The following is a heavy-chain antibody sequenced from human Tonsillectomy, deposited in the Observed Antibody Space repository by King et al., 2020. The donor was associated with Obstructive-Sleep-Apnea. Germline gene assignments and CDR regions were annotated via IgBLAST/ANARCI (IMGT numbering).Heavy chain of an antibody. V-gene: IGHV5-51*01. Sequence: QLVQSGSEVKKPGESLKISCKGSGYSFTNYWIGWVRQKLGKGLEGVGSIYPGDSYTIYSSSFQGQVNISADKSISTAFLQWISLKASDTAMYYCARPPGYSSDSFPFDIWGQGTMVTVSS. D-gene: IGHD6-25*01. J-gene: IGHJ3*02. CDR2: IYPGDSYT. CDR3: ARPPGYSSDSFPFDI. CDR1: GYSFTNYW.